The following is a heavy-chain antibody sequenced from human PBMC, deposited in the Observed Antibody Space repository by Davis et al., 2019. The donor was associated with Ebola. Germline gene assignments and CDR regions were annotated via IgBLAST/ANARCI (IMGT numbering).Heavy chain of an antibody. V-gene: IGHV3-9*01. J-gene: IGHJ4*02. D-gene: IGHD6-19*01. CDR1: GFTFDDYA. CDR3: AKGGTSGWYGSFGY. CDR2: ISWNSGSI. Sequence: PGGSLRLSCAASGFTFDDYAMHWVRQAPGKGLEWVSSISWNSGSIGYADSVKGRFTISRDNAKNSLYLQMNSLTTEDTALYYCAKGGTSGWYGSFGYWGQGTLVTVSS.